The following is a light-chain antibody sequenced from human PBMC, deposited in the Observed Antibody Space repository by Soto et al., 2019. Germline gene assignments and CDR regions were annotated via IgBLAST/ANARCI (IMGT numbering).Light chain of an antibody. J-gene: IGKJ1*01. CDR2: DAS. CDR3: QQYGSSPRT. CDR1: QSVSSY. V-gene: IGKV3-11*01. Sequence: EIVLTQSPATLSLSPGERATLSCRASQSVSSYLVWYQQKPGQAPRLLIYDASNRATGIPARFSGSGSGTDFTLTISSLEPEDFAVYYCQQYGSSPRTFGQGTKVDIK.